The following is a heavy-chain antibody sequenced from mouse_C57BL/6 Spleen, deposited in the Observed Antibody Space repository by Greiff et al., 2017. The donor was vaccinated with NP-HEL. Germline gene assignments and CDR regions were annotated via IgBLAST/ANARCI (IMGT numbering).Heavy chain of an antibody. CDR1: GYSFTSYY. J-gene: IGHJ2*01. V-gene: IGHV1-66*01. CDR2: IYPGSGNT. CDR3: ASGERLLYAY. Sequence: QVQLQQSGPELVKPGASVKISCKASGYSFTSYYIHWVKQRPGQGLEWIGWIYPGSGNTKYNEKFKGKATLTADTSSSTAYMQLSSLTSEDSAVYYCASGERLLYAYWGQGTTLTVSS. D-gene: IGHD1-3*01.